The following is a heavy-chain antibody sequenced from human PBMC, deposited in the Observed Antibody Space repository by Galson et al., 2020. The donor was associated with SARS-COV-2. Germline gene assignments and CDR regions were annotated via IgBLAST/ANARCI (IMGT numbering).Heavy chain of an antibody. D-gene: IGHD6-19*01. J-gene: IGHJ4*02. CDR1: GFSLSSSYF. V-gene: IGHV4-38-2*02. CDR2: IYQGGRT. Sequence: SATLSITCSVSGFSLSSSYFWAWIRQPPGKRLEWIGTIYQGGRTYYNPSPQSRGSISVDTSKNPFSLKLSSVTAADTAVYYCARVDPVTYTTGWVPCDYWGLGTLVTVSS. CDR3: ARVDPVTYTTGWVPCDY.